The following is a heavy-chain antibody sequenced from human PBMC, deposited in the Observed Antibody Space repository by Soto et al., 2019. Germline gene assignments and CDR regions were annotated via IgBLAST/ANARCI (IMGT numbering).Heavy chain of an antibody. CDR1: GYTFTTYG. CDR2: ISGYNGQT. V-gene: IGHV1-18*01. Sequence: QVQLVQSGPEVMKPGASVKVSCKASGYTFTTYGISWVRLAPGQGLEWLGWISGYNGQTNYAPRFRDRVTITTDKXXXXXXXXXXXXXXXXXXXXXXXXXXXXXXXXXXLXAMDVWGQGTTVTVSS. J-gene: IGHJ6*02. CDR3: XXXXXXXXXXXXLXAMDV.